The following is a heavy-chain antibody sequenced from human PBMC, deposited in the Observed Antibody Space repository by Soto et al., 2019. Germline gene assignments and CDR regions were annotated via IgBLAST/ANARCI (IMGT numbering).Heavy chain of an antibody. CDR2: ISAYNGQT. J-gene: IGHJ5*02. D-gene: IGHD3-3*01. CDR1: GYPFDTYG. CDR3: AREPNEFWNSYFFDH. Sequence: VSVKVSCKAPGYPFDTYGINWVRQAPGQRPEWMGWISAYNGQTDYAQIFQGRVTMATDTSTDTAYMELRNLRSDDTAVYYCAREPNEFWNSYFFDHWGPGTLVTVSS. V-gene: IGHV1-18*01.